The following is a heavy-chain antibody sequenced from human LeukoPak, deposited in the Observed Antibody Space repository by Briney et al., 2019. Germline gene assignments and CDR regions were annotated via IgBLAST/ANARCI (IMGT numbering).Heavy chain of an antibody. V-gene: IGHV5-51*01. J-gene: IGHJ5*02. CDR1: GYSFTSYW. Sequence: GASLQISCKASGYSFTSYWVGWVRQLPGKGLEWMGIIYPGDSDTRYSPSFQGQVTISADKSISTAYLHWSSLKASDTAMYYCARQGYTYVPLEFDPWGQGTLVTVSS. D-gene: IGHD5-18*01. CDR2: IYPGDSDT. CDR3: ARQGYTYVPLEFDP.